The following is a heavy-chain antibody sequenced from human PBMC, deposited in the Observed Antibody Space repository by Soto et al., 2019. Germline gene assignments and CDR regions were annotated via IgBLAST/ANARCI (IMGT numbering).Heavy chain of an antibody. Sequence: GGSLRLSCAASGFTFRTYAMTWFRQAPGKGLEWDSAISGSDGTFYANSVKGRFTISRDNSRSTVYLQMHSLRAEDSAIYYCAKEKDFEVTWVSDRYASHYWGRGTMVTVYS. CDR1: GFTFRTYA. V-gene: IGHV3-23*01. J-gene: IGHJ4*01. D-gene: IGHD2-15*01. CDR3: AKEKDFEVTWVSDRYASHY. CDR2: ISGSDGT.